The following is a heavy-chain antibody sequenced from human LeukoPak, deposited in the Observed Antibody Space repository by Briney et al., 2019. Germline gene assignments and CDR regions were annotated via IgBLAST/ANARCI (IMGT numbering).Heavy chain of an antibody. CDR2: IYYSGST. Sequence: SETLPLTCTVSGGSTSSYYWSRIRQPPGKGLEWIGYIYYSGSTNYNPSLKSRVTISVDTSKNQFSLKLSSVTAADTAVYYCARHVYDSSGYHFDYWGQGTLVTVSS. V-gene: IGHV4-59*08. D-gene: IGHD3-22*01. CDR1: GGSTSSYY. CDR3: ARHVYDSSGYHFDY. J-gene: IGHJ4*02.